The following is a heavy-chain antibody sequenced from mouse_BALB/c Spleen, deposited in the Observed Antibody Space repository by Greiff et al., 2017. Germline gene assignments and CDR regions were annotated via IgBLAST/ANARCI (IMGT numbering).Heavy chain of an antibody. CDR1: GFTFSSYT. CDR2: ISNGGGST. Sequence: EVKLVESGGGLVQPGGSLKLSCAASGFTFSSYTMSWVRQTPEKRLEWVAYISNGGGSTYYPDTVKGRFTISRDNAKNTLYLQMSSLKSEDTAMYYCARMEGYDYGAWFAYWGQGTLVTVSA. D-gene: IGHD2-4*01. J-gene: IGHJ3*01. CDR3: ARMEGYDYGAWFAY. V-gene: IGHV5-12-2*01.